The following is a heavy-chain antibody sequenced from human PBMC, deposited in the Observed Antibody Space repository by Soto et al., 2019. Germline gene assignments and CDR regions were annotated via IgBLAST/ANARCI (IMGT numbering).Heavy chain of an antibody. CDR3: TTSLFLEWLTGAVDP. D-gene: IGHD3-3*01. J-gene: IGHJ5*02. CDR2: IKSKTDGGTT. Sequence: GGSLRLSCAASGFTFSNAWMNWVRQAPGKGLEWVGRIKSKTDGGTTDYAAPVKGRFTISRDDSKNTLYLQMNSLKTEDTAVYYCTTSLFLEWLTGAVDPWGQGTLVTVSS. CDR1: GFTFSNAW. V-gene: IGHV3-15*07.